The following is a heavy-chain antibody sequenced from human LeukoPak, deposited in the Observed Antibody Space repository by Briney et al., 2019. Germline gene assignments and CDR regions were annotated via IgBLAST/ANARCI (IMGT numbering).Heavy chain of an antibody. V-gene: IGHV3-48*01. CDR1: GFTFSSYA. Sequence: GGSLRLSCAASGFTFSSYAMSWVRQAPGKGLEWVSYISSSSSTIYYADSVRGRFTISRDNAKNSLYLQMNSLRAEDTAVYYCARDQGSTTVTPKPNFDCWGQGTLVTVSS. J-gene: IGHJ4*02. D-gene: IGHD4-17*01. CDR3: ARDQGSTTVTPKPNFDC. CDR2: ISSSSSTI.